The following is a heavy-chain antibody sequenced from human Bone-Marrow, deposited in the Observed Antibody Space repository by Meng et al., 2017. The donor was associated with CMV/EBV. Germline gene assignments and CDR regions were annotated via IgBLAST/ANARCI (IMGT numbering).Heavy chain of an antibody. CDR1: GFTFGDYA. V-gene: IGHV3-49*04. CDR3: TRNYYYYYGMDV. J-gene: IGHJ6*02. Sequence: GESLKISCAASGFTFGDYAMSWVRQAPGKGLEWVGFIRSKAYGGTTEYAASVKGRFTISRDDSKSIAYLQMNSLKTEDTAVYYCTRNYYYYYGMDVWGQGTTVTVS. CDR2: IRSKAYGGTT. D-gene: IGHD4-11*01.